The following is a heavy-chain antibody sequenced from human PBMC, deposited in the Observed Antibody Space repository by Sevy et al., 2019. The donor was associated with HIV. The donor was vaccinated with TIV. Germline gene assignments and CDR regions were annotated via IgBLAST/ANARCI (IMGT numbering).Heavy chain of an antibody. J-gene: IGHJ6*02. Sequence: GGSLRLSCAASGFTFSSYAMSWVRQAPGKGLEWVSAISCSGGSTYYTDSVKGRFTISRDNSKNTLYLEMNSLRAADTPVYYCAKDYLAPTSTMVDTLNYYYSSGMDVWGQGTTVTVSS. CDR3: AKDYLAPTSTMVDTLNYYYSSGMDV. V-gene: IGHV3-23*01. CDR2: ISCSGGST. CDR1: GFTFSSYA. D-gene: IGHD3-10*01.